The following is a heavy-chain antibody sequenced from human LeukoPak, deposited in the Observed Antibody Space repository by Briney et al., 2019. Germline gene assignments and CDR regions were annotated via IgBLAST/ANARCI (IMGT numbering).Heavy chain of an antibody. V-gene: IGHV1-46*01. J-gene: IGHJ4*02. CDR1: GYTFTSYY. Sequence: ASVKVSCKASGYTFTSYYMHWVRQAPGQGLEWMGVINPSRGSTSYAQKFQGRVTMTSDTSTSTVYMELSSLRSEDTAVYYCARTYYEILTGYYSYFDYWGQGTLVTVSS. CDR2: INPSRGST. D-gene: IGHD3-9*01. CDR3: ARTYYEILTGYYSYFDY.